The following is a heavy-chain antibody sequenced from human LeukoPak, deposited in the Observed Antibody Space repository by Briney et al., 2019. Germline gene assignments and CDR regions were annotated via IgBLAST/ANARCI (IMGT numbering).Heavy chain of an antibody. Sequence: SETLSLTCTVSGGSISSSSYYWSWIRQPPGKGLEWIGYIYYSGSTNYNPSLKSRVTISVDTSKNQFSLKLSSVTAADTAVYYCARSSHYYDSSGYYYGLLPLVDYWGQGTLVTVSS. V-gene: IGHV4-61*05. J-gene: IGHJ4*02. CDR1: GGSISSSSYY. D-gene: IGHD3-22*01. CDR3: ARSSHYYDSSGYYYGLLPLVDY. CDR2: IYYSGST.